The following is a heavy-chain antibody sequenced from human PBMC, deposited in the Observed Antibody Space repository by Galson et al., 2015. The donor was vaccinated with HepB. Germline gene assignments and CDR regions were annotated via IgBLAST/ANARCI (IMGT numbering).Heavy chain of an antibody. CDR1: GFTFSGSA. CDR2: IRSKANSYAT. Sequence: SLRLSCAASGFTFSGSAMHWVRQASGKGLEWVGRIRSKANSYATAYAASVKGRFTISRDDSKNTAYLQMNSLKTEDTAVYYCTRVVDSGLDFGLDYWGQGTLVTVSS. J-gene: IGHJ4*02. D-gene: IGHD3-22*01. V-gene: IGHV3-73*01. CDR3: TRVVDSGLDFGLDY.